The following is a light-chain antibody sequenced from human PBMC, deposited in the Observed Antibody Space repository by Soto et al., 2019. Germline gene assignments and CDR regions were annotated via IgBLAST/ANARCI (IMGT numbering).Light chain of an antibody. CDR3: CSYAGSSTVV. CDR1: SSDVGSYNL. CDR2: EVT. J-gene: IGLJ2*01. V-gene: IGLV2-23*02. Sequence: QYALTQPASVSGSPGQSITISCTGTSSDVGSYNLVSWYQLHPGKAPKLMIYEVTKRPSGISNRFSGSKSGNTASLTISGLQAEDEADYYCCSYAGSSTVVFGGGTKLTVL.